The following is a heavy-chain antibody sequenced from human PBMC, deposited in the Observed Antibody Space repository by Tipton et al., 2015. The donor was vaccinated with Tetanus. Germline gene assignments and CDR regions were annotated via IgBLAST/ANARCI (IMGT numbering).Heavy chain of an antibody. CDR2: IYHSGRT. Sequence: TLSLTCTVSGGSISSYYWSWIRQPPGKGLEWIAYIYHSGRTNYNPSLKSQVTISVDGSKNQFSLRLSSVTAADTAVYYCVRRKYSSGSYDYFDFWGQGILVTVSS. V-gene: IGHV4-59*12. J-gene: IGHJ4*02. CDR1: GGSISSYY. D-gene: IGHD6-19*01. CDR3: VRRKYSSGSYDYFDF.